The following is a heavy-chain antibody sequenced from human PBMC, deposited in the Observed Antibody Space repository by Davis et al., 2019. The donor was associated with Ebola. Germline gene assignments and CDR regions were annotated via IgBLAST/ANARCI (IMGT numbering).Heavy chain of an antibody. V-gene: IGHV3-23*01. CDR1: GFTVSSNY. CDR3: AKDRRDGYNPFGY. CDR2: ISGSGGST. D-gene: IGHD5-24*01. Sequence: GESLKISCAASGFTVSSNYMSWVRQAPGKGLEWVSAISGSGGSTYYADSVKGRFTISRDNSKNTLYLQMNSLRAEDTAVYYCAKDRRDGYNPFGYWGQGTLVTVSS. J-gene: IGHJ4*02.